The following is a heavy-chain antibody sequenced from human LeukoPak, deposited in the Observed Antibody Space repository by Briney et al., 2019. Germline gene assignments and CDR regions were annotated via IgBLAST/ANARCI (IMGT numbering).Heavy chain of an antibody. CDR3: VKDHFRDPYPAEYFQH. V-gene: IGHV3-30*18. J-gene: IGHJ1*01. CDR2: ISYDGSNK. CDR1: GFTFSSYA. D-gene: IGHD2-2*01. Sequence: GGSLRLSCAASGFTFSSYAMSWVRQAPGKGLEWVAVISYDGSNKYYADSVKGRFTISRDNSKNTLYLQMNSLRAEDTAVYYCVKDHFRDPYPAEYFQHWGQGTLVTVSS.